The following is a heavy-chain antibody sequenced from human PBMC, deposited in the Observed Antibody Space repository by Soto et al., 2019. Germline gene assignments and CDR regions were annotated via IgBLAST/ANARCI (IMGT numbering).Heavy chain of an antibody. CDR3: AKDRCSGGSCDSWDS. CDR2: SSGSGEKI. CDR1: GFTFNRYA. J-gene: IGHJ4*02. Sequence: EVQVLESGGGLVQPGGSLRLSCTASGFTFNRYAMSWVRQAPGKGLEWVLVSSGSGEKIYYAESVKGRFTISRDHSKNMLYLQMNSLRVEDTAMYYCAKDRCSGGSCDSWDSWGQGTPVTVSS. V-gene: IGHV3-23*01. D-gene: IGHD2-15*01.